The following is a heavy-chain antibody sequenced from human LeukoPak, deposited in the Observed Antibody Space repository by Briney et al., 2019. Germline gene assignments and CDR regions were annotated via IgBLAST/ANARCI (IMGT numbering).Heavy chain of an antibody. J-gene: IGHJ4*02. CDR2: IYSDGNT. V-gene: IGHV3-53*01. D-gene: IGHD1-14*01. Sequence: GGSLRLSCAASGFTVITNDMTWVRQAPGKGLEWVSLIYSDGNTKYADSVQGRFTISRDNSKNTLYLEMNSLSPDDTAVYYCARGVEPLAANTLAYWGQGTLVTVS. CDR1: GFTVITND. CDR3: ARGVEPLAANTLAY.